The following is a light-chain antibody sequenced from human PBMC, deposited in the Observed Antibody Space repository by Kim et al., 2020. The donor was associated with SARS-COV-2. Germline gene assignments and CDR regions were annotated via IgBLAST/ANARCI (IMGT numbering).Light chain of an antibody. CDR1: QGISCY. CDR3: QQYYSYPRT. CDR2: AAS. V-gene: IGKV1-8*01. Sequence: ASTGDRVTITCRESQGISCYLAWYQQTPGKAPKLLIYAASTLKSGVPSRFSGSGSGTDFTLTISCLQSEDFATYYCQQYYSYPRTFGGGTKVDIK. J-gene: IGKJ4*01.